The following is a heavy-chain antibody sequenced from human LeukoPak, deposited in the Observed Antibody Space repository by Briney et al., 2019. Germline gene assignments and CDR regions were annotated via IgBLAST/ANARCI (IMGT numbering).Heavy chain of an antibody. CDR1: GFTFSSYA. Sequence: PGGSLRLSCAASGFTFSSYAMSWVRQAPGKGLEWVSAISGSGGSTHYADSVKGRFTISRDNSKNTLYLQMNSLRAEDTAVYYCAKDLYYYPARGAFDIWGQGTMVTVSS. V-gene: IGHV3-23*01. CDR3: AKDLYYYPARGAFDI. CDR2: ISGSGGST. D-gene: IGHD3-10*01. J-gene: IGHJ3*02.